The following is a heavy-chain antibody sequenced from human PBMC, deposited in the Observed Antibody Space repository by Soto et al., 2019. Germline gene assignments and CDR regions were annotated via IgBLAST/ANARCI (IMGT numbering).Heavy chain of an antibody. CDR1: GFSLSTSGVG. V-gene: IGHV2-5*02. D-gene: IGHD3-9*01. Sequence: QITLKESGPTLVKPTQTLTLTCTFSGFSLSTSGVGVSWIRQPPGKALEWLALIYWDGDKRYSPSLKNRLTITNDTSKNQVILTMTNMDPVDTATYYCVLPYTNVLTGSYEYYFDYWGQGTLVTVSS. J-gene: IGHJ4*02. CDR3: VLPYTNVLTGSYEYYFDY. CDR2: IYWDGDK.